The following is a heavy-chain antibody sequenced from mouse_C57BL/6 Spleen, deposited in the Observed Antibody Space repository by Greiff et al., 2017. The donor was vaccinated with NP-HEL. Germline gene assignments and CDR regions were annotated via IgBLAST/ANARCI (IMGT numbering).Heavy chain of an antibody. J-gene: IGHJ4*01. CDR2: ISNGGGST. CDR1: GFTFSDYY. CDR3: ARSLWLRREHAMDY. V-gene: IGHV5-12*01. Sequence: EVQVVESGGGLVQPGGSLKLSCAASGFTFSDYYMYWVRQTPEKRLEWVAYISNGGGSTYYPDTVKGRFTISRDNAKNTLYLQMSRLKSEDTAMYYCARSLWLRREHAMDYWGQGTSVTVSS. D-gene: IGHD2-2*01.